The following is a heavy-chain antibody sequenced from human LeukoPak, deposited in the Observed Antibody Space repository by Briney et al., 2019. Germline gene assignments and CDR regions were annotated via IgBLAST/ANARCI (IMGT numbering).Heavy chain of an antibody. D-gene: IGHD3-16*01. J-gene: IGHJ4*02. CDR1: GFTFSSYA. CDR2: ISGSGGST. Sequence: PGGSLRLSCAASGFTFSSYAMSWVRQAPGKGLEWVSAISGSGGSTYYADSVKGRFTISRDNSKNTLYLQMNSLKTEDTAVYYCSTHYAWGSYWDDWGQGTLVTVSS. V-gene: IGHV3-23*01. CDR3: STHYAWGSYWDD.